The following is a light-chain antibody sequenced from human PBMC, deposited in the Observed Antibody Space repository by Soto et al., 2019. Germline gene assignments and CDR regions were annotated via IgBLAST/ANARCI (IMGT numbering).Light chain of an antibody. Sequence: EIVLTQSPVTLSLSPGERATLSCRASQSVSNYLAWYQQKPGQAPRLLIYDASNRATGIPARFSGSGSGTDFTLPISSLEPEDVAVYYCPQRTNWQVPFGEGTRLEIK. V-gene: IGKV3-11*01. J-gene: IGKJ5*01. CDR1: QSVSNY. CDR2: DAS. CDR3: PQRTNWQVP.